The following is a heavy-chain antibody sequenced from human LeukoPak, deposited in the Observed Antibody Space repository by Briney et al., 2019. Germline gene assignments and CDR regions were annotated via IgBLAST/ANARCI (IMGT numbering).Heavy chain of an antibody. V-gene: IGHV3-30*18. Sequence: GGSLRLSCAASGFTFSSYCMHWVRQAPGKGLEWVADISYDGSNKYYADSVKGRFTISRDNSKNTLYLQMNSLRAEDTAVYYCAKSTIVVVPAAIPILFDYWGQGTLVTVSS. CDR2: ISYDGSNK. J-gene: IGHJ4*02. CDR1: GFTFSSYC. CDR3: AKSTIVVVPAAIPILFDY. D-gene: IGHD2-2*02.